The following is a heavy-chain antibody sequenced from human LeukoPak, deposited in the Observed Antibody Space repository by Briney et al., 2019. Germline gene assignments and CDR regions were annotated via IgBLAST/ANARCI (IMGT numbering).Heavy chain of an antibody. Sequence: GSLRLSCAASGLTFSSYAVSWVRQAPGKGLEWIGSIYYSGSTHYNPSLKSRVTISVDTSKNEFSLKLSSVTAADTAVYYCARNNTLMMYPRGGEDKGFDYWGQGTLVTVSS. V-gene: IGHV4-39*01. CDR1: GLTFSSYA. J-gene: IGHJ4*02. D-gene: IGHD2-8*01. CDR2: IYYSGST. CDR3: ARNNTLMMYPRGGEDKGFDY.